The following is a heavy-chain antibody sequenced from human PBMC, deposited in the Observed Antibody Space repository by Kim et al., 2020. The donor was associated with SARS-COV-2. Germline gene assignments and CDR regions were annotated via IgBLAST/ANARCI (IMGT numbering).Heavy chain of an antibody. CDR2: IKSKTDGGTT. V-gene: IGHV3-15*01. CDR3: TTGPGKRSQGSPHY. J-gene: IGHJ4*02. D-gene: IGHD1-26*01. CDR1: GFTFSNAW. Sequence: GGSLRLSCAASGFTFSNAWMSWVRQAPGKGLEWVGRIKSKTDGGTTDYAAPVKGRFTISRDDSKNTLYLQMNSLKTEDTAVYYCTTGPGKRSQGSPHYWGQGTLVTVSS.